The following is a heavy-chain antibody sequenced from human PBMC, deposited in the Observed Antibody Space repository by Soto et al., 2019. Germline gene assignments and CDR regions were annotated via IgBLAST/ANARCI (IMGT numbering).Heavy chain of an antibody. CDR3: ARKDKSGYFNSFDP. Sequence: GGSLKISCRTSGYRFTSYWIAWVRQMPGKGLEWVGIMFPSDSDTRYSPSFQGQVTISADRSTSTVFLPWASLKASDTAVYFCARKDKSGYFNSFDPWGQGTLVTVSS. D-gene: IGHD2-21*02. J-gene: IGHJ5*02. V-gene: IGHV5-51*01. CDR2: MFPSDSDT. CDR1: GYRFTSYW.